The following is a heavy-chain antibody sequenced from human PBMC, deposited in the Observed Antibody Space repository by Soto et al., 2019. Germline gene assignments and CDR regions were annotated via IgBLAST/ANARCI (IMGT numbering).Heavy chain of an antibody. J-gene: IGHJ5*02. CDR1: GFTFSSYS. Sequence: EVQLVESGGGLVKPGGSLRLSCGASGFTFSSYSMNWVRQAPGKGLEWVSTISSRNNDMYYVDSVKGRFTISRDNARNSVYLQMNSLRADDTAVYYCARDVNGGFCGAWGQGTVVTVSS. CDR2: ISSRNNDM. CDR3: ARDVNGGFCGA. D-gene: IGHD2-21*01. V-gene: IGHV3-21*01.